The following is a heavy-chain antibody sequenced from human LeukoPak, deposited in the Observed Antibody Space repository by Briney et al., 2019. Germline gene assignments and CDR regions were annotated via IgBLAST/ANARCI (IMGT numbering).Heavy chain of an antibody. CDR3: ARDRYSSSWFLSYYYMDV. J-gene: IGHJ6*03. CDR1: GFTFSSYW. CDR2: IKQDGSEK. D-gene: IGHD6-13*01. Sequence: PGGSLRLSCAASGFTFSSYWMSWVRQAPGKGLEWVANIKQDGSEKYYVDSVKGRFTISRDNAKNSLYLQMNSLRAEDTAVYYCARDRYSSSWFLSYYYMDVWGKGTTVTISS. V-gene: IGHV3-7*01.